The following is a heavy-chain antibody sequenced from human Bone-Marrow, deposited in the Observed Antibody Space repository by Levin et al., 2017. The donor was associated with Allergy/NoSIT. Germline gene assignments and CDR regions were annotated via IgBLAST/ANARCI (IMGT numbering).Heavy chain of an antibody. CDR1: GYTFTSYA. J-gene: IGHJ4*02. Sequence: PKASVKVSCKASGYTFTSYAMHWVRQAPGQRLEWMGWINAGNGNTKYSQKFQGRVTITRDTSASTAYMELSSLRSEDTAVYYCAREIHSSGWYTLDYWGQGTLVTVSS. V-gene: IGHV1-3*01. CDR2: INAGNGNT. CDR3: AREIHSSGWYTLDY. D-gene: IGHD6-19*01.